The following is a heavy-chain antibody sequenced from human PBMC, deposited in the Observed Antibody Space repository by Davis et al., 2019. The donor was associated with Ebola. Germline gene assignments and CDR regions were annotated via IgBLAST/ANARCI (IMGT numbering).Heavy chain of an antibody. V-gene: IGHV3-33*01. Sequence: GESLKISCAASGFTFSSYGMHWVRQAPGKGLEWVAVIWYDGSNKYYADSVKGRFTISRDNSKNTLYLQMNSLRVEDTAVYYCARAGGYSSGWGDYWGQGTLVTVSS. CDR2: IWYDGSNK. J-gene: IGHJ4*02. D-gene: IGHD6-19*01. CDR1: GFTFSSYG. CDR3: ARAGGYSSGWGDY.